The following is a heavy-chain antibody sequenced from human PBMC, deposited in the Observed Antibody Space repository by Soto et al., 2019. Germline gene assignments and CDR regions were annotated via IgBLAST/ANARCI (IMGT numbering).Heavy chain of an antibody. CDR1: GGSISSYY. Sequence: QVQLQESGPGLVKPSETLSLTCTVSGGSISSYYWSWIRQPPGKGLEWIGYIYYSGSTNYNPSLKSRVTISVDTSKNQFSLMLSAVTAADTAVYYCATVAAIAALPTVYYYYYYMDVWGKGTTVTVSS. J-gene: IGHJ6*03. CDR2: IYYSGST. CDR3: ATVAAIAALPTVYYYYYYMDV. D-gene: IGHD6-6*01. V-gene: IGHV4-59*01.